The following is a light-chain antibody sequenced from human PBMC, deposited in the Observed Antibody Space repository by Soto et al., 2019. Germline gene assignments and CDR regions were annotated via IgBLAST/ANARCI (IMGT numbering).Light chain of an antibody. V-gene: IGKV1-5*03. Sequence: DVQITQSPSTLSASVGDRVTITCRASQSISNWLAWYQQKPGKAPNLLIYKASSLQSGVPSRFSGSGSGTEFTLTISSLQPDDFATYYCQQYNSYSRPFGQGTKVAIK. CDR1: QSISNW. J-gene: IGKJ1*01. CDR2: KAS. CDR3: QQYNSYSRP.